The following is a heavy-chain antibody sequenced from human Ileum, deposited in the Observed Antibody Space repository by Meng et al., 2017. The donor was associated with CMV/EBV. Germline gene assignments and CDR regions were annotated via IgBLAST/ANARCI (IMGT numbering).Heavy chain of an antibody. D-gene: IGHD3-3*01. CDR1: GFTVSSNY. Sequence: GESLKISCAASGFTVSSNYMSWVRQAPGKGLEWVSVIYSGGSTYYADSVKGRCTISRDNSKNTLYLQMNSLRAEDTAVYYCAKDLPGFWSGYPRYGMDVWGQGTTVTVSS. V-gene: IGHV3-66*02. J-gene: IGHJ6*02. CDR2: IYSGGST. CDR3: AKDLPGFWSGYPRYGMDV.